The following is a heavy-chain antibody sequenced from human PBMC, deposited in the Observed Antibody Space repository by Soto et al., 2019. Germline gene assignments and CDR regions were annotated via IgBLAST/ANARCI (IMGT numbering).Heavy chain of an antibody. CDR2: IIPILGIA. CDR3: ARDARSSFDWFDP. CDR1: GGTFSSYT. Sequence: QVQLVQSGAEVKKPGSSVKVSCKASGGTFSSYTISWVRQAPGQGLEWMGSIIPILGIANYAQKFQGRVTITADKSTSTAYMELSSLRSEDTAVYYCARDARSSFDWFDPWGQGTLVTVSS. V-gene: IGHV1-69*08. J-gene: IGHJ5*02.